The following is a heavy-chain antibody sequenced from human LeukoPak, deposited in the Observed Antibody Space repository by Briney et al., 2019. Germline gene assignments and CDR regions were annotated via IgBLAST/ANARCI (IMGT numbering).Heavy chain of an antibody. Sequence: SETLSLTCAVSGGSISSSNWWSWVRQPPGKGLEWIGEIYHSGSTNYNPSLKSRVTISVDKSKNQFSLRLSSVTAADTAVYYCASASSGWYGLDYWGQGTLVTVSS. CDR2: IYHSGST. V-gene: IGHV4-4*02. CDR3: ASASSGWYGLDY. D-gene: IGHD6-19*01. J-gene: IGHJ4*02. CDR1: GGSISSSNW.